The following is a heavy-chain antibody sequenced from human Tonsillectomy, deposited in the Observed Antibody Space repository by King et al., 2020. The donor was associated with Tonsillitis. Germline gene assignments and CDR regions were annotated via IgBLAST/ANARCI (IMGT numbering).Heavy chain of an antibody. D-gene: IGHD6-13*01. CDR1: GFTFSSYG. CDR3: AKPSIAAAGIEVNWFDP. V-gene: IGHV3-30*18. CDR2: ISYDGSNK. J-gene: IGHJ5*02. Sequence: QEQLVQSGGGVVQPGRSLRLSCAASGFTFSSYGMHWVRQAPGKGLEWVAVISYDGSNKYYADSVKGRFTISRDNSKNTLYLQMNSLRAEDTAVSYCAKPSIAAAGIEVNWFDPWGQGTLVTVSS.